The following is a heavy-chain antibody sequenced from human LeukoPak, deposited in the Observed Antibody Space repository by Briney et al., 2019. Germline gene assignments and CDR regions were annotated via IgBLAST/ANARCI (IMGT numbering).Heavy chain of an antibody. CDR3: VRPTRPLYYYDSSGYSLLALFDY. CDR2: INHSGST. CDR1: GGSFSGYY. D-gene: IGHD3-22*01. J-gene: IGHJ4*02. Sequence: SETLSLTCAVYGGSFSGYYWSWIRQPPGKGLEWIGEINHSGSTNYNPSLKSRVTISVDTSKNQFSLKLSSVTAADTAVYYCVRPTRPLYYYDSSGYSLLALFDYWGQGTLVTVSS. V-gene: IGHV4-34*01.